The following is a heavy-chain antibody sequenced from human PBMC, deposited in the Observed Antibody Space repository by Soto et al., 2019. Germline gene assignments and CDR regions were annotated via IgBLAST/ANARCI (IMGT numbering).Heavy chain of an antibody. CDR1: GFTFSSYA. Sequence: QVQLVESGGGVVQPGRSLRLSCAASGFTFSSYAMHWVRQAPGKGLEWVAVISYDGSNKYYADSVKGRFTISRDNSKNTLYLQMNSLRAEDTAAYYCARDRDGGLRYFDWYLDYWGQGTLVTVSS. CDR3: ARDRDGGLRYFDWYLDY. D-gene: IGHD3-9*01. V-gene: IGHV3-30-3*01. CDR2: ISYDGSNK. J-gene: IGHJ4*02.